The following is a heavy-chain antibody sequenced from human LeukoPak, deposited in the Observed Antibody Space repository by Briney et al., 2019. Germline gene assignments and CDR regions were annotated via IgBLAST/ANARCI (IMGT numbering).Heavy chain of an antibody. CDR2: INSGGSAI. Sequence: TGGSLRLSCAASGFTFNSYEMNWVRQAPGKGLEWVSYINSGGSAIYYADSVKGRFTISRDNAKNSLYLQMNSLRADDTAVYYCARDRRAHNWGQGTLVTVSS. J-gene: IGHJ4*02. V-gene: IGHV3-48*03. CDR3: ARDRRAHN. CDR1: GFTFNSYE.